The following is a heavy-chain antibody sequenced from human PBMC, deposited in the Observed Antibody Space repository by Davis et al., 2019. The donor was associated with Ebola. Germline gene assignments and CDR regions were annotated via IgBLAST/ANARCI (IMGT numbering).Heavy chain of an antibody. CDR2: IYHTGDT. J-gene: IGHJ5*02. CDR1: GGSIRSYY. V-gene: IGHV4-34*01. Sequence: MPSETLSLTCTVSGGSIRSYYWSWIRQPPGKGLEWIGEIYHTGDTNYNPSLKSRVTISVDTSKNQFSLRLNSVTAADTAVYYCARVNFCIGGSCYSHDHWGQGTLVTVSS. D-gene: IGHD2-15*01. CDR3: ARVNFCIGGSCYSHDH.